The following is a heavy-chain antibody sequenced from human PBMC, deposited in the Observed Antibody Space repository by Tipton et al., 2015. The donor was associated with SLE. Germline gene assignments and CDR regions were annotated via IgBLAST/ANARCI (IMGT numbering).Heavy chain of an antibody. J-gene: IGHJ4*02. CDR2: INYGGNT. Sequence: TLSLTCAVSGGPFNGFFWTWIRQPPGKGLEWIGEINYGGNTNYNPSLKSRVTMSVDTSKKHFSLRLSSVTAADTAVYYCARARQWLVGDYWGQGTLVIVSS. CDR3: ARARQWLVGDY. V-gene: IGHV4-34*01. D-gene: IGHD6-19*01. CDR1: GGPFNGFF.